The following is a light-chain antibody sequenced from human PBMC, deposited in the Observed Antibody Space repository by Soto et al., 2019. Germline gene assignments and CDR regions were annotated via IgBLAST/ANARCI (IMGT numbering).Light chain of an antibody. V-gene: IGKV1-5*03. Sequence: DIQMTQSPSTLSASVGDRVTITCRASQSITSWLAWYQQKPGKAPKLLIYKASILESGVPSRFSGSGSWTDFTLTISSLQPDAFTTYYCQHYNTYWTFGQGTKVEIK. J-gene: IGKJ1*01. CDR2: KAS. CDR3: QHYNTYWT. CDR1: QSITSW.